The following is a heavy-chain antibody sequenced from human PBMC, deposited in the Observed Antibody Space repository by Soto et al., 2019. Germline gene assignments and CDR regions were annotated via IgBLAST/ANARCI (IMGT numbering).Heavy chain of an antibody. J-gene: IGHJ4*02. CDR1: GFTFSSYV. V-gene: IGHV3-23*01. Sequence: VGSLRLSCAASGFTFSSYVMSWVRQAPGKGLEWVSTISGSGGSTFYADSVKGRFTISRDNSKNTLYLQMDSLRAEDTAIYYCAKGWEYYYDSSGYPGADWGQGTLVTVSS. CDR2: ISGSGGST. CDR3: AKGWEYYYDSSGYPGAD. D-gene: IGHD3-22*01.